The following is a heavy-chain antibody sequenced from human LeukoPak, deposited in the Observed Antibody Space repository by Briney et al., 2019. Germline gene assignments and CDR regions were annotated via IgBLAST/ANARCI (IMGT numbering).Heavy chain of an antibody. D-gene: IGHD5-12*01. CDR1: GYTFTSYY. CDR3: ARDGYPLPRAQGGYYYYYYMDV. V-gene: IGHV1-46*01. CDR2: INPSGGST. Sequence: ASVKVSCKASGYTFTSYYMHWVRQAPGQGLEWMGIINPSGGSTSYAQKFQGRVTMTRDMSTSTVYMELSSLRSEDTAVYYCARDGYPLPRAQGGYYYYYYMDVWGKGTTVTVSS. J-gene: IGHJ6*03.